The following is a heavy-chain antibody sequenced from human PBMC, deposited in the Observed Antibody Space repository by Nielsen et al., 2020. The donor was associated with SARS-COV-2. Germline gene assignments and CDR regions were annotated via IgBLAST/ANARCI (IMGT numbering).Heavy chain of an antibody. V-gene: IGHV3-74*01. CDR1: GFTFSSYW. J-gene: IGHJ4*02. CDR3: ARDPSITIFGVVTDFDY. CDR2: INSDGSST. D-gene: IGHD3-3*01. Sequence: ETLSLTCAASGFTFSSYWMHWVRQAPGKGLVWVSRINSDGSSTSYADSVKGRFTISRDNAKNTLYLQMNSLRAEDTAVYYCARDPSITIFGVVTDFDYWGQGTLVTVSS.